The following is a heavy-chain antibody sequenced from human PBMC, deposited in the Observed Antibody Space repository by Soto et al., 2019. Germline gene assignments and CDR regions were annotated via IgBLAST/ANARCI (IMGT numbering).Heavy chain of an antibody. V-gene: IGHV4-59*08. D-gene: IGHD3-16*01. CDR2: IYYSGST. Sequence: SETLSLTCTVSGGSISSYYLSWIRQPPGKGLEWIGYIYYSGSTNYNPSLKSRVTISVDTSKNQFSLKLSSVTAADTAVYYCARQFGLGDFDYWGQGTLVTVSS. CDR1: GGSISSYY. CDR3: ARQFGLGDFDY. J-gene: IGHJ4*02.